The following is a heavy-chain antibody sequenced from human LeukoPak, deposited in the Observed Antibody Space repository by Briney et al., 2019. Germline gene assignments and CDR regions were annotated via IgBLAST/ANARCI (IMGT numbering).Heavy chain of an antibody. CDR3: ARESITGHRDFDY. CDR2: ISSGSRTT. Sequence: GGSLRLSCAASGFTFSGYSMNWVRQAPGKGLEWVSYISSGSRTTYYADSVKGRFIISRDNAKNSLYLQMNSLRAEDTAVYYCARESITGHRDFDYWGQGTLVTVSS. V-gene: IGHV3-48*01. J-gene: IGHJ4*02. CDR1: GFTFSGYS. D-gene: IGHD1-20*01.